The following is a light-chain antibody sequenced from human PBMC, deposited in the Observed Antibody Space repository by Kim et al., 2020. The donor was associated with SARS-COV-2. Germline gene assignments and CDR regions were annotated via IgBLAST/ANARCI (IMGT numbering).Light chain of an antibody. CDR3: QQRSNWPLT. V-gene: IGKV3-11*01. J-gene: IGKJ4*01. Sequence: EIVLTQSPATLSLSPGERASLFCRASQSVITNLAWYQQKRGQPPRLLISDASKRATGIPARFSGSGSGTDFTLTISSLEPEDFAVYYCQQRSNWPLTFGGGTKVEI. CDR2: DAS. CDR1: QSVITN.